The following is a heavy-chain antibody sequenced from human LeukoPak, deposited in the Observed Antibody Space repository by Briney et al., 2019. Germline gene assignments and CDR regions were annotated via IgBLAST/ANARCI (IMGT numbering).Heavy chain of an antibody. D-gene: IGHD1-26*01. CDR2: ISAYNGNT. CDR3: ARSPTRATSGSYFQNKCYFDY. CDR1: GYTFTSYG. V-gene: IGHV1-18*01. Sequence: GASVKVSCKASGYTFTSYGISWVRQAPGQGLEWMGWISAYNGNTNYAQKLQGRVTMTTDTSTSTAYMELRSLRSDDTAVYYCARSPTRATSGSYFQNKCYFDYWGQGTLVTVSS. J-gene: IGHJ4*02.